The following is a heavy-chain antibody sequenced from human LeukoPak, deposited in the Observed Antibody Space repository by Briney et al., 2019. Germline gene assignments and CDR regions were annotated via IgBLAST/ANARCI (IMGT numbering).Heavy chain of an antibody. CDR2: RYYSGST. CDR1: GYSISRGYY. Sequence: SETLSLTCAVSGYSISRGYYWALIRQPPGKGLEWIGYRYYSGSTTYNPSLKSRVTISVDTSKSQFSLKLISVTAADTAIYYCARVRGDFETDWGQGTLVTVSS. J-gene: IGHJ1*01. CDR3: ARVRGDFETD. D-gene: IGHD3-16*01. V-gene: IGHV4-59*01.